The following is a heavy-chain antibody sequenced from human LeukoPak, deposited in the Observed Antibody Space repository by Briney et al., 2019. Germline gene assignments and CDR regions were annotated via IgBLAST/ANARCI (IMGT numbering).Heavy chain of an antibody. V-gene: IGHV3-21*01. CDR3: ASTAVVPAALGAFDI. CDR1: GFTFSSYS. D-gene: IGHD2-2*01. J-gene: IGHJ3*02. CDR2: ISSSSSYI. Sequence: GGSLRLSCAASGFTFSSYSMNWVRQAPGKGLEWVSSISSSSSYIYYADSVKGRFTISRDNAKNSLYLQMNSLRAEDTAVYYCASTAVVPAALGAFDIWGQGTMVTVSS.